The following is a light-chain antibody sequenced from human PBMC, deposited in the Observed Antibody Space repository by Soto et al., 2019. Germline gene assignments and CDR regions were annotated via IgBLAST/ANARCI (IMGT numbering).Light chain of an antibody. CDR2: AAS. Sequence: DTQMTQSPSSLSASVGDRVTITCQASQDISQYLNWYQHKPGKAPKLLIYAASNLETGVPSRFSGSGSATAFTFTISSLQPEDIATYYCQHYDNIPYSFGQGTKLEIK. V-gene: IGKV1-33*01. J-gene: IGKJ2*03. CDR1: QDISQY. CDR3: QHYDNIPYS.